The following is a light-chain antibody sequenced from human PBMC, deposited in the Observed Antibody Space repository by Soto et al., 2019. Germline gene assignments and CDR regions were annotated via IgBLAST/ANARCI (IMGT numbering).Light chain of an antibody. Sequence: QAVVTQPPSVSGAPGQRVTISCTGSSSNIGAGYDVHWYQQLPGTAPKLLIYGNNNRPSGVPDRFSGSKSGTSASLAITGLQAEDEADYYCQSYYSSLSGYVFGTGTKVTVL. V-gene: IGLV1-40*01. J-gene: IGLJ1*01. CDR2: GNN. CDR1: SSNIGAGYD. CDR3: QSYYSSLSGYV.